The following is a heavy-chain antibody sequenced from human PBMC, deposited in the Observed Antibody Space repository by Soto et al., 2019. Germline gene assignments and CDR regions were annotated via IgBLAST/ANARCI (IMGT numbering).Heavy chain of an antibody. V-gene: IGHV3-23*01. CDR2: ISGSGGST. CDR1: GFTFSSYA. J-gene: IGHJ4*02. CDR3: AKDPSLTNYYASSGSTIDY. Sequence: GGSLRLSCAASGFTFSSYAMSWVRQAPGKGLEWVSAISGSGGSTYYADSVKGRFTISRDNSKNTLYLQMNSLRAEDTAVYYCAKDPSLTNYYASSGSTIDYWGQGTLVTVSS. D-gene: IGHD3-22*01.